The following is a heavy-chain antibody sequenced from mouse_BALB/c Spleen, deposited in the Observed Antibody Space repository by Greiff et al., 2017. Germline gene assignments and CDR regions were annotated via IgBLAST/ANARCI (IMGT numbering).Heavy chain of an antibody. CDR2: ISSGGST. D-gene: IGHD1-1*01. CDR3: ARITTVAFDY. Sequence: EVMLVESGGGLVKPGGSLTLSCAASGFTFSSYAMSWVRQTPEKRLEWVASISSGGSTYYPDSVKGRFTISRDNARNILYLQMSSLRSEDTAMYYCARITTVAFDYWGQGTTLTVSS. V-gene: IGHV5-6-5*01. J-gene: IGHJ2*01. CDR1: GFTFSSYA.